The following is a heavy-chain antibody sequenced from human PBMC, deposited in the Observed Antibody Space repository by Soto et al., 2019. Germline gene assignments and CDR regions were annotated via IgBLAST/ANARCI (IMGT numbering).Heavy chain of an antibody. J-gene: IGHJ5*02. D-gene: IGHD6-13*01. V-gene: IGHV3-48*01. CDR2: ISSSSSTI. Sequence: EVQLMESGGGLVQSGGSLRLSCAVSGFTFSTYSMNWVRQAPGKGLEWVSYISSSSSTIYYVDSVKGRFTISRDNAKNSLYLQMNSLRAEDTAVYYCAREGRPAVGTDWFDPWGQGTLVTVSS. CDR3: AREGRPAVGTDWFDP. CDR1: GFTFSTYS.